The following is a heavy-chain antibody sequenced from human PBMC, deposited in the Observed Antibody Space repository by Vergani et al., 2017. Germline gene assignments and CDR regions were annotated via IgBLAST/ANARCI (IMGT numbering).Heavy chain of an antibody. Sequence: QVQLVQSGAEVKKPGSSVKVSCKASGGTFSSYAISWVRQAPGQGLEWMGGIIPIFGTANYAQKFQGRVTITADESTSTAYMELSSLRSEDTAVYYCAKVAQYYYDSSGYYRDDTFDIWGQGTMVTVSS. V-gene: IGHV1-69*12. J-gene: IGHJ3*02. CDR3: AKVAQYYYDSSGYYRDDTFDI. CDR1: GGTFSSYA. D-gene: IGHD3-22*01. CDR2: IIPIFGTA.